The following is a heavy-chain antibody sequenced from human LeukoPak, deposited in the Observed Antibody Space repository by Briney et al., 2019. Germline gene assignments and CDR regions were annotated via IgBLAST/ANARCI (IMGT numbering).Heavy chain of an antibody. Sequence: GASVKVSCKASGYTFTSYDINWVRQATGQGLEWMGWINPNSGNTGYAQKFQGRVTITRNTSISTAYMELSSLRSEDTAVYYCSVAYWSDAFDIWGQGTMVTVSS. V-gene: IGHV1-8*03. D-gene: IGHD6-19*01. CDR3: SVAYWSDAFDI. J-gene: IGHJ3*02. CDR1: GYTFTSYD. CDR2: INPNSGNT.